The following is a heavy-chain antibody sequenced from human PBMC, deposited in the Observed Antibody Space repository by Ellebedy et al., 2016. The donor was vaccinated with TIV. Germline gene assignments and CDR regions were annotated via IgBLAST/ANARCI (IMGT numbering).Heavy chain of an antibody. D-gene: IGHD4-11*01. Sequence: SETLSLTXTVSGGSISSSSCYWGWIRQPPGKGLEWIGTVSYTGTAYFSPSLKSRVSISVGESKIQFSLRLTSVTAADTAVYYCARQAYYTDYAFDSWGQGALVTVSS. J-gene: IGHJ5*01. CDR3: ARQAYYTDYAFDS. V-gene: IGHV4-39*01. CDR2: VSYTGTA. CDR1: GGSISSSSCY.